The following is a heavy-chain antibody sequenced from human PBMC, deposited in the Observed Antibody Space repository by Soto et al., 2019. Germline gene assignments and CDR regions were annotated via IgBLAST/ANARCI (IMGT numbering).Heavy chain of an antibody. CDR1: GGSISSGDYH. D-gene: IGHD3-3*01. V-gene: IGHV4-30-4*01. CDR3: ARGNWSGYKRYYFDF. J-gene: IGHJ4*02. CDR2: IYYSGGT. Sequence: PSETLSLTCTVSGGSISSGDYHWSWIRQSPGKGLEWIAYIYYSGGTYYNPSLESRVTISLDTSRDQFSLNLSSVTAADTAVYYCARGNWSGYKRYYFDFWGQGTLVTVSS.